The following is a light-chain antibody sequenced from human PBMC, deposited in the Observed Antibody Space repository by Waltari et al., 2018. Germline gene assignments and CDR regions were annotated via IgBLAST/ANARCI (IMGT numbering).Light chain of an antibody. V-gene: IGKV3-20*01. CDR3: QQYGSSILYT. J-gene: IGKJ2*01. CDR1: QSLTKRY. Sequence: VLTQSPGTLSLSPGERATLSCRSSQSLTKRYLAWYQQKPGQAPRPLIYGASSRAAGIPDRFSGSGSVTDYTLTISRLEPDDCAVYYCQQYGSSILYTFGQGTKLEIK. CDR2: GAS.